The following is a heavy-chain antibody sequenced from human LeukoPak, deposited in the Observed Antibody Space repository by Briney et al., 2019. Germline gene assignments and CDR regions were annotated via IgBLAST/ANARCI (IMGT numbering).Heavy chain of an antibody. J-gene: IGHJ5*02. CDR1: GGSFSGYY. V-gene: IGHV4-34*01. CDR2: INHSGST. Sequence: SETLSLTCAVSGGSFSGYYWSWIRQPPGKGLEWIGEINHSGSTNYNPSLKSRVTISVDTSKNQFSLKLSSVTAADTAVYYCATLTYYYDSSGYYRPINWFDPWGQGTLVTVSS. CDR3: ATLTYYYDSSGYYRPINWFDP. D-gene: IGHD3-22*01.